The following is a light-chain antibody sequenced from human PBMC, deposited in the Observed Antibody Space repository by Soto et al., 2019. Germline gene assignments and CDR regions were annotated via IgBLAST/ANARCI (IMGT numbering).Light chain of an antibody. V-gene: IGKV3-20*01. CDR1: QSVSSSF. CDR3: HQYGSSPAT. J-gene: IGKJ1*01. Sequence: EIVLTQSPGTLSLSPGEIATLSCMASQSVSSSFLAWYQQKPGQAPRLLIYGASSRATGIPDRFSGSGSGTDFTLTISRLEPEDFAVYYCHQYGSSPATFGQGTKVDIK. CDR2: GAS.